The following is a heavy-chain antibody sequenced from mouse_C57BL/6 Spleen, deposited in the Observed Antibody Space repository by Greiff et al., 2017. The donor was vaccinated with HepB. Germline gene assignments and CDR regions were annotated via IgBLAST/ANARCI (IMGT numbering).Heavy chain of an antibody. CDR2: ISDGGSYT. J-gene: IGHJ2*01. V-gene: IGHV5-4*01. Sequence: VQLKESGGGLVKPGGSLKLSCAASGFTFSSYAMSWVRQTPEKRLEWVATISDGGSYTYYPDNVKGRFTISRDNAKNNLYLQMSHLKSEDTAMYYCARANWGFDYWGQGTTLTVSS. CDR1: GFTFSSYA. D-gene: IGHD4-1*01. CDR3: ARANWGFDY.